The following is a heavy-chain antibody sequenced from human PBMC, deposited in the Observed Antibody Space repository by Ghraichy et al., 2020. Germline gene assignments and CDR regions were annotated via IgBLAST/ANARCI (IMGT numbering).Heavy chain of an antibody. CDR1: GYTFTSYG. CDR3: VRGPVSSGWSNWFDP. V-gene: IGHV1-18*01. J-gene: IGHJ5*02. CDR2: ISAYNGNT. Sequence: ASVKVSCKASGYTFTSYGISWVRQAPGQGLEWMGWISAYNGNTNYAQKLQGRVTMTTDTSTSTAYMELRSLRSDDTAVYYCVRGPVSSGWSNWFDPWGQGTLVTVSS. D-gene: IGHD6-19*01.